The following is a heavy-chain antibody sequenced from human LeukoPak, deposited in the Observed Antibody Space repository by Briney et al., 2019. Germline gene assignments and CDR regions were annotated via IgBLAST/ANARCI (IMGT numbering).Heavy chain of an antibody. D-gene: IGHD4-11*01. CDR3: AKEGHTVTTSDYYYYMDV. J-gene: IGHJ6*03. Sequence: GRSLRLSCAASGFTFSSYGMHWVRQAPGKGLEWVAVIWYDGSNKYYADSVKGRFTISRDNSKNTLYLQMNSLRAEDTAVYYCAKEGHTVTTSDYYYYMDVWGKGTTVTVSS. V-gene: IGHV3-33*06. CDR2: IWYDGSNK. CDR1: GFTFSSYG.